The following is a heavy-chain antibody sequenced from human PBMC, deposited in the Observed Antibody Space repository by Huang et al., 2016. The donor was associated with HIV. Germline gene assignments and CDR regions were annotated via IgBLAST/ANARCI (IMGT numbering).Heavy chain of an antibody. CDR1: GYTFPNYD. J-gene: IGHJ3*01. CDR2: MNPKSGNV. CDR3: ARGFGINYNHEAFDV. D-gene: IGHD3-10*01. V-gene: IGHV1-8*01. Sequence: QIQLAQSGAEVKKPGASVKVSCKVSGYTFPNYDINWVRQASGQGFEWMGCMNPKSGNVGYTKKFQGRVAILRNSSINTSYLEVTSLTSEDTAVYYCARGFGINYNHEAFDVWGQGTMVTVSS.